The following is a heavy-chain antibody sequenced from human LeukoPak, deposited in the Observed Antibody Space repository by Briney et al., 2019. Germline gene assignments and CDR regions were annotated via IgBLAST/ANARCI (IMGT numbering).Heavy chain of an antibody. Sequence: GGSLRLSCAASGFTFSSYAMHWVRQAPGKGLEWVAVISYDGSNKYYADSVKGRFTISRDNSKNTLYLQMNSLRAEDTAVYYCARDHEDSSSFFDYWGQGTLVTVSS. CDR1: GFTFSSYA. V-gene: IGHV3-30*04. CDR2: ISYDGSNK. D-gene: IGHD6-6*01. J-gene: IGHJ4*02. CDR3: ARDHEDSSSFFDY.